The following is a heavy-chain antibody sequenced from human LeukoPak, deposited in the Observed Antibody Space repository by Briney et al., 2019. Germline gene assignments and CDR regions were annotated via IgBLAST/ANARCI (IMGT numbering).Heavy chain of an antibody. V-gene: IGHV1-18*04. CDR3: ARDSGYCSSTSCLPGY. J-gene: IGHJ4*02. Sequence: ASVKVSCKASGYTFTGYYMHWVRQAPGQGLEWMGWINPNSGNTNYAQELQGRVTMTTDTSTSTAYMELRSLRSDDTAVYYCARDSGYCSSTSCLPGYWGQGTLVTVSS. D-gene: IGHD2-2*01. CDR1: GYTFTGYY. CDR2: INPNSGNT.